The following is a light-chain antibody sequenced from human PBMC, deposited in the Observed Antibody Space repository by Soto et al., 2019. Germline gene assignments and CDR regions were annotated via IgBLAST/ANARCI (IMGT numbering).Light chain of an antibody. J-gene: IGKJ1*01. CDR3: QPYSTYWT. CDR2: KAS. Sequence: DIQMTQSPSTLSASVGDRVTITCRASQSINSWLAWYQQKPGKAPKVLIYKASSLESGVPSRFSGSGSGTEFTLTISSLQPDDFATYYCQPYSTYWTFGQGTKVEVK. CDR1: QSINSW. V-gene: IGKV1-5*03.